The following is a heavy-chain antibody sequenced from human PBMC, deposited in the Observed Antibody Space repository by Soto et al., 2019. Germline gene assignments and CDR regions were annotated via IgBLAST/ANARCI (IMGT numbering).Heavy chain of an antibody. CDR3: KSGDVSRYSSSSGT. D-gene: IGHD6-13*01. J-gene: IGHJ4*02. CDR1: GYTFTSYA. CDR2: INAGNGNT. V-gene: IGHV1-3*01. Sequence: QVQLVQSGAEVKKPGASVKVSCKASGYTFTSYAMHWVRQAPGQRLEWTGWINAGNGNTKYSQKFQGRVTITRDTSESKAYMELRSLRSETTAVYYCKSGDVSRYSSSSGTWGQGTLVTVSS.